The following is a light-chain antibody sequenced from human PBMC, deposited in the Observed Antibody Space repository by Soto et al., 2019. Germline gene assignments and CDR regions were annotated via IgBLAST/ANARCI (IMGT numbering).Light chain of an antibody. CDR1: QSVRNN. V-gene: IGKV3-15*01. CDR2: GAS. J-gene: IGKJ1*01. CDR3: QHYNNWPPWT. Sequence: IVMTQSPATLSVSPGERVTLSCRASQSVRNNLVWYQQRPGQAPRLLIYGASSRATGIPARFRGSGSGTEFTLTISSLQSEDFAVYYCQHYNNWPPWTVGQGTKVDIK.